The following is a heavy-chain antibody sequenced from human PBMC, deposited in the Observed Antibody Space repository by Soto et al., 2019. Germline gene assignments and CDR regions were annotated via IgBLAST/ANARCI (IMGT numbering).Heavy chain of an antibody. Sequence: SETLSLTCTVAGGSISGFYWSWIRQPAGKGLEWIGRLNTYGNTHYNPSLKSRVTVSVDTSRNQFFLTLRSVTAADSAVYHCGRESGETWDYEASWGQGTPVTVSS. CDR1: GGSISGFY. V-gene: IGHV4-4*07. CDR3: GRESGETWDYEAS. D-gene: IGHD1-7*01. J-gene: IGHJ5*02. CDR2: LNTYGNT.